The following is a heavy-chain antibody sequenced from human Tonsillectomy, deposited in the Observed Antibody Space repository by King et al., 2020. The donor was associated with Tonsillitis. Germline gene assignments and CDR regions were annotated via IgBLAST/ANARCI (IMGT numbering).Heavy chain of an antibody. Sequence: QLVESGAEVKKPGASVKVSCKASGYTFTSYYMHWVRQAPGQGHEWMGVINPSGGSTSYAQKFQGRVTMTRDTSTSTVYMDLSSLRSEDTAVYYCAGGGPDGSSWNQYRFDYWGQGTLVTVSS. V-gene: IGHV1-46*01. CDR3: AGGGPDGSSWNQYRFDY. J-gene: IGHJ4*02. CDR2: INPSGGST. CDR1: GYTFTSYY. D-gene: IGHD6-13*01.